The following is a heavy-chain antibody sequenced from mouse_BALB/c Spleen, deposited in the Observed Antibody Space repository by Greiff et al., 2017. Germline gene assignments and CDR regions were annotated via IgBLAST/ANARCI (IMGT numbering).Heavy chain of an antibody. CDR3: ARDIGRYDRAMDY. J-gene: IGHJ4*01. Sequence: DVKVVESGGGLVQPGGSLRLSCATSGFTFTDYYMSWVRQPPGKALEWLGFIRNKANGYTTEYSASVKGRFTISRDNSQSILYLQMNTLRAEDSATYYCARDIGRYDRAMDYWGQGTSVTVSS. CDR1: GFTFTDYY. D-gene: IGHD2-14*01. V-gene: IGHV7-3*02. CDR2: IRNKANGYTT.